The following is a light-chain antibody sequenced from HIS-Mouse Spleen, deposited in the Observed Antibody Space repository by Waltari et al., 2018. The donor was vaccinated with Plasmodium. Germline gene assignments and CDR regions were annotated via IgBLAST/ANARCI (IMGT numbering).Light chain of an antibody. CDR3: QQYNNWSFT. Sequence: EIVMTQSPATLSMSAGERATLSCRASQSVTSNLAWYQQKPGQAPRLLIFGASTRATGIPARFSGSGSGTEFTRTISSLQSEDFAVYYCQQYNNWSFTFGPGTKVDIK. V-gene: IGKV3-15*01. CDR1: QSVTSN. CDR2: GAS. J-gene: IGKJ3*01.